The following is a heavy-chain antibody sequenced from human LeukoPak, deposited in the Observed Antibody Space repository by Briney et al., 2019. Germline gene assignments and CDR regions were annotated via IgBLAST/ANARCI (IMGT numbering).Heavy chain of an antibody. CDR1: GYTFTSYD. CDR2: MSPNSGNT. J-gene: IGHJ6*02. D-gene: IGHD4-11*01. CDR3: ARGGETTDYYYGMDV. V-gene: IGHV1-8*01. Sequence: ASVKVSCKASGYTFTSYDINWVRQATGQGLEWMGWMSPNSGNTGYAQKFQGRVTMTRNTSISTAYMELSSLRSEDTAVYYCARGGETTDYYYGMDVWGQGTTVTVSS.